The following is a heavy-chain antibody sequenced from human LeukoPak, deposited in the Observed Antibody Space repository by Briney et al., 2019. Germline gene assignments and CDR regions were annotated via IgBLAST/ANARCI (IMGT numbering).Heavy chain of an antibody. CDR1: GGSISSHY. CDR3: ARVVTDYDFWSGYPYYFDY. V-gene: IGHV4-59*11. J-gene: IGHJ4*02. Sequence: SETLSLTCTVSGGSISSHYWSWIRQPPGKGLEWIGYIYYSGSTNYNPSLKSRVTISVDTSKNQFSLKLSSVTAADTVVYYCARVVTDYDFWSGYPYYFDYWGQGTLVTVSS. CDR2: IYYSGST. D-gene: IGHD3-3*01.